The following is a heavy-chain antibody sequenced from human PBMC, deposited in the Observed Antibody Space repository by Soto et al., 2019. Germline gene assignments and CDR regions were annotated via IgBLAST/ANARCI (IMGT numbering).Heavy chain of an antibody. CDR2: VYFNENT. V-gene: IGHV4-31*03. CDR3: ARQITMARGIDF. Sequence: QVQLLESGPGLVKASETLSLTCSISGGSISSGGYYWSWVRQRPGKGLEWIGYVYFNENTYYNPPHKSRVTIPVGTSKSEFSLRRSSVTAADAPVYYGARQITMARGIDFWGPGISVSVSS. D-gene: IGHD3-10*01. J-gene: IGHJ4*02. CDR1: GGSISSGGYY.